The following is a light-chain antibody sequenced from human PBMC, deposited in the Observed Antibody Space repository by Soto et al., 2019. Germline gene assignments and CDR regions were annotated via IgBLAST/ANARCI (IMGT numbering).Light chain of an antibody. CDR3: QSSDSSLSGWKV. CDR1: SSNIGAGYD. J-gene: IGLJ2*01. V-gene: IGLV1-40*01. Sequence: QSVLTQPPSVSGAPGQRVTISCTGSSSNIGAGYDVHWYQQLPGTAPKLLIYGNSNRPSGVPDRFSGSKSGTSASLAITGLHAEDEADYYCQSSDSSLSGWKVFGGGTKVTVL. CDR2: GNS.